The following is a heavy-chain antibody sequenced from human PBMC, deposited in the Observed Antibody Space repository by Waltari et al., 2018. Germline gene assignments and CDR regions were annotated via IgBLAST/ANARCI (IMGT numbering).Heavy chain of an antibody. CDR2: ISGGGGSI. D-gene: IGHD3-3*01. Sequence: EVLLLESGGGLVQPGGSLRLSCSASGFTFSDYAMSWIRQAPGKGLEWVSTISGGGGSIFYADSVKGRFTLSRDNSKDTLYLQMNSLRAEDTALYYCAKPQSPLEWLFNGDYWGQGTLVTVSS. CDR3: AKPQSPLEWLFNGDY. V-gene: IGHV3-23*01. CDR1: GFTFSDYA. J-gene: IGHJ4*02.